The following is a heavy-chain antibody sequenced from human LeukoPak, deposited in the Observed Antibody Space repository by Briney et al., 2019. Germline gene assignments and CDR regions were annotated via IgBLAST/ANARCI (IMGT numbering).Heavy chain of an antibody. J-gene: IGHJ5*02. Sequence: SQTLSLTCAISGDSVSSNSAAWNWIRQSPSRGLEWLGRTYYRSKWYNDYAASVKSRITINTDTSKNQFSLHPNSVTPDDTAVYYCTRGYCSGTSCYAEFDPWGQGSLVTVSS. V-gene: IGHV6-1*01. CDR2: TYYRSKWYN. CDR1: GDSVSSNSAA. D-gene: IGHD2-15*01. CDR3: TRGYCSGTSCYAEFDP.